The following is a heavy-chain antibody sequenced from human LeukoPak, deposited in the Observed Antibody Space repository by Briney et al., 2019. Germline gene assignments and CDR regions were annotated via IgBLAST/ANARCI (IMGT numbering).Heavy chain of an antibody. V-gene: IGHV3-7*01. J-gene: IGHJ6*03. CDR1: GFTFSRYW. CDR3: ARSGRGVDSFYFYMDV. CDR2: IKHDGSEKQDGSEK. D-gene: IGHD3-10*01. Sequence: GGSLRLSCAASGFTFSRYWMSWVRQAPGKGLEWVANIKHDGSEKQDGSEKNYVDSVKGRFTISRDNAKNSLYLQMNSLRAEDTAVYYCARSGRGVDSFYFYMDVWGKGTTVTVSS.